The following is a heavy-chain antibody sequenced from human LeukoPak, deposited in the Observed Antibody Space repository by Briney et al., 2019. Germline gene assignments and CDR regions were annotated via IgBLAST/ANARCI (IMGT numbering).Heavy chain of an antibody. J-gene: IGHJ3*02. CDR1: GYTFTSYG. D-gene: IGHD3-22*01. CDR3: AMYYYDSSGPYVGAFDI. CDR2: ISAYNGNT. Sequence: ASVKVSCKASGYTFTSYGISWVRQAPGQGLEWMGWISAYNGNTNYAQKLQGRVTMTTDTSTSTAYMELRSLRSDDTAAYYCAMYYYDSSGPYVGAFDIWGQGTMVTVSS. V-gene: IGHV1-18*01.